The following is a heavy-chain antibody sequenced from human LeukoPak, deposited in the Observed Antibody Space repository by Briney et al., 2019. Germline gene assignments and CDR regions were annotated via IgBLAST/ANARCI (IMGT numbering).Heavy chain of an antibody. CDR2: INHSGST. Sequence: SETLSLTCAVYGGSFSGYYWSWIRQPPGKGLEWIGEINHSGSTNYNPSLKSRVTISVDTSKNQFSLKLSSVTAADTAVYYCARGGRLVATMRAPDYWGRGTPVTLSS. D-gene: IGHD5-12*01. CDR1: GGSFSGYY. J-gene: IGHJ4*02. V-gene: IGHV4-34*01. CDR3: ARGGRLVATMRAPDY.